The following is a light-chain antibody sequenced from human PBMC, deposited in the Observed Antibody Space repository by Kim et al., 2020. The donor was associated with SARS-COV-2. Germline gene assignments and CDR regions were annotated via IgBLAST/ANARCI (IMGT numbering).Light chain of an antibody. V-gene: IGLV2-11*01. Sequence: QSFTISCTGTSSDVGGYNYVSWYQQHPGKAPKLMLYDVSKRPSGVPDRFSGSKSGNTASLTISGLQAEDESDYYCCSYAGSYTSYVFGTGTKVTVL. J-gene: IGLJ1*01. CDR2: DVS. CDR3: CSYAGSYTSYV. CDR1: SSDVGGYNY.